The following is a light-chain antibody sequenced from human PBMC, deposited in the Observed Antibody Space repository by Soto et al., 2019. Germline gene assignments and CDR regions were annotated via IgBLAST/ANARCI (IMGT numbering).Light chain of an antibody. CDR1: ESVRNNS. V-gene: IGKV3-20*01. CDR2: DAS. CDR3: HHYGYGEDT. Sequence: ELVLTQSPGTLSLSPGERATLSCRASESVRNNSLAWYQQQPGQAPRLLIFDASSRATGIPDRFTGSGSGADFSLTISRLEPEDSAVYICHHYGYGEDTFGQGTKLEIK. J-gene: IGKJ2*01.